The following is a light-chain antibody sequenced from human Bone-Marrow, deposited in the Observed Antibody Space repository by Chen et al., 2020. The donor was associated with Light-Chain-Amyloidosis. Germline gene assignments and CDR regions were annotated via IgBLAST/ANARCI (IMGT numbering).Light chain of an antibody. V-gene: IGLV1-47*01. CDR3: AAWDDSLSGWV. Sequence: QSVLTQPPSASGTPGQRVSISCSGSSSNIGPNYVFWYQHLPGSAPKPLIYRNNQWPSGVPERFAGSKSGTSASLASNGLRSEEEADYYCAAWDDSLSGWVFGGGTRLTVL. J-gene: IGLJ3*02. CDR2: RNN. CDR1: SSNIGPNY.